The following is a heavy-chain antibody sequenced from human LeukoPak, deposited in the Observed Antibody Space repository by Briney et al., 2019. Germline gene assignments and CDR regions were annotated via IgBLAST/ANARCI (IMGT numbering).Heavy chain of an antibody. D-gene: IGHD2-8*01. CDR1: GVSFTGNY. CDR2: ISHNGGT. CDR3: ERIRCGHTDGICYNY. Sequence: SETLSLTCGVSGVSFTGNYWSWIRQPPGKGPEWIGGISHNGGTKYNPYLKSRVTISVDTSENQFSLKLSSVTAADTAVYYCERIRCGHTDGICYNYWGQGTLVTVSS. V-gene: IGHV4-34*01. J-gene: IGHJ4*02.